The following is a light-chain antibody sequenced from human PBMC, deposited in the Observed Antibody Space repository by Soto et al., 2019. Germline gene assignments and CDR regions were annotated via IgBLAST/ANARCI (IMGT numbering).Light chain of an antibody. CDR3: QHYASPPWT. CDR1: QSVRSCY. V-gene: IGKV3-20*01. Sequence: EIVLTQSPGTLSLSPGERATLSCRASQSVRSCYLAWYQKTPGQAPRPLIYGASSRAIGIPGWFSGGGSGNFFTPTISRLEPEDSVVYCRQHYASPPWTFGQGTQVEIK. J-gene: IGKJ1*01. CDR2: GAS.